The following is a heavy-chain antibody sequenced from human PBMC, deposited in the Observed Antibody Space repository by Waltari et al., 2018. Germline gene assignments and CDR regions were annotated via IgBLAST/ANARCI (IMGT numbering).Heavy chain of an antibody. CDR3: TSNPPGY. V-gene: IGHV3-74*01. CDR2: VKSDGTSP. J-gene: IGHJ4*02. CDR1: SFTFIDSW. Sequence: EVQLVESGGGLVQTGGSLSLSCIDSSFTFIDSWMDWVRQVPGKGLMWVSRVKSDGTSPSYADSVKGRFTVSRDSANNILYLHMNSLRVEDTAVYYCTSNPPGYWGQGTLVTVSS.